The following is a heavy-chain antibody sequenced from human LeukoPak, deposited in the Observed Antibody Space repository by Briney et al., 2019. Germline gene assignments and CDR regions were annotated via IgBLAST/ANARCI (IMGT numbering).Heavy chain of an antibody. CDR1: GGSISSYY. CDR2: FHNSGTS. D-gene: IGHD3-16*01. CDR3: TRGAGWLIDY. J-gene: IGHJ4*02. V-gene: IGHV4-59*01. Sequence: SETLSLTCTVSGGSISSYYWSWIRQPPGKGLEWIGYFHNSGTSTYNPSLKSRVTISADTSKNQFSLKLNALTTADTAVYYCTRGAGWLIDYWGQGILVTVSS.